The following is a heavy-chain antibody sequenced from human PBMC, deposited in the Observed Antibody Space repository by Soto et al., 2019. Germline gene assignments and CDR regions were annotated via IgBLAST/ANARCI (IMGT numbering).Heavy chain of an antibody. CDR1: GFTFSDYA. CDR2: ISGSGRTT. V-gene: IGHV3-23*01. CDR3: TKGGFKGGIPPTNSRY. Sequence: PGGSLRLSCAASGFTFSDYAMSWVRQTPEKGLEWVAGISGSGRTTYYADSVKGRFSISRDNSKSTLYLQMNNLRADETAVYYCTKGGFKGGIPPTNSRYWGQGTLVTVSS. J-gene: IGHJ4*02. D-gene: IGHD6-13*01.